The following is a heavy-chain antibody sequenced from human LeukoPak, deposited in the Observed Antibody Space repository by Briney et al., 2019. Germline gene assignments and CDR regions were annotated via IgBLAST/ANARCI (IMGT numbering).Heavy chain of an antibody. Sequence: SETLSLTCTVSGGSISNYFWSWIRQPPGKGLEWIGFITYSGSADHNPSLKSRVTISVDASKNQFSLKLTSVTAADTAVYYCVRHTTSGWYQVVYWGQGTLVTVSS. CDR2: ITYSGSA. D-gene: IGHD6-19*01. V-gene: IGHV4-59*01. J-gene: IGHJ4*02. CDR3: VRHTTSGWYQVVY. CDR1: GGSISNYF.